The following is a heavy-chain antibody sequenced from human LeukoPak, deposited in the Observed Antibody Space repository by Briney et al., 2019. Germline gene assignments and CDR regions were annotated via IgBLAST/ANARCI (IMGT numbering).Heavy chain of an antibody. V-gene: IGHV3-7*01. CDR1: GFTFSNYW. D-gene: IGHD4-11*01. CDR2: IKQDGSEK. J-gene: IGHJ4*02. CDR3: ARDIDYSNYGLDY. Sequence: PGGSLRLSCAASGFTFSNYWMSWVRQAPGKGLEWVANIKQDGSEKYYVDSVKGRFTISRDNAKNSLYLQMNSLRAEDTAVYYCARDIDYSNYGLDYWGQGTLVTVSS.